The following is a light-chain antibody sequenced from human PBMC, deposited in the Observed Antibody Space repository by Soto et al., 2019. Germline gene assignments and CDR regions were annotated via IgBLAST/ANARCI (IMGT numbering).Light chain of an antibody. V-gene: IGKV4-1*01. CDR1: QSVLYSSNNKNY. CDR2: WAS. Sequence: DIVMTQSPDSLAVSLGERATINCKYSQSVLYSSNNKNYLAWYQQKPGQPPKLLIYWASTRESGVPDRFSGSGPGTDFTLTISSLQAEDVAVCYCQQYYSTPQTFGQGTKVEIK. CDR3: QQYYSTPQT. J-gene: IGKJ1*01.